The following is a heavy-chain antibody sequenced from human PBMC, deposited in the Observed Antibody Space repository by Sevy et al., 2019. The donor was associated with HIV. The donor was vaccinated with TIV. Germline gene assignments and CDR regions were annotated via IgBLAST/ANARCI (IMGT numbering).Heavy chain of an antibody. CDR2: ISSSSSYT. D-gene: IGHD3-10*01. CDR3: AGIFTMVRATESNWFDP. J-gene: IGHJ5*02. CDR1: GFTFSDYY. Sequence: GGSLRLSCAASGFTFSDYYMSWIRQAPGKGLEWVSYISSSSSYTNYADSAKGRFTISRDNAKNSLYLQMNSLRAEDTAVYYCAGIFTMVRATESNWFDPWGQGTLVTVSS. V-gene: IGHV3-11*06.